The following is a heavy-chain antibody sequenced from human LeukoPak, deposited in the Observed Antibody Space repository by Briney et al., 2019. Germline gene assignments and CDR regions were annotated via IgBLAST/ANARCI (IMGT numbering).Heavy chain of an antibody. CDR2: IYSGGST. J-gene: IGHJ3*02. V-gene: IGHV3-66*02. D-gene: IGHD6-13*01. Sequence: GRSLRLSCAASGFTISSNYMSWVRQAPGKGLEWVSVIYSGGSTYYADSVKGRFTISRDNSKNTLYLQMNSLRAEDTAVYYWAVHSSSWYENAFDIWGQGTMVTVSS. CDR3: AVHSSSWYENAFDI. CDR1: GFTISSNY.